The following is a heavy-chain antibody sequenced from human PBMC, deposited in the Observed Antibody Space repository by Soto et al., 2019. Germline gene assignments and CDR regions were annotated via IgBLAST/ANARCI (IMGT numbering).Heavy chain of an antibody. CDR1: GFTFSSYA. CDR2: ISGSGGST. V-gene: IGHV3-23*01. J-gene: IGHJ4*02. D-gene: IGHD6-13*01. CDR3: ATSGVCSWYVPFDY. Sequence: EVQLLESGGGLVQPGGSLRLSCAASGFTFSSYAMSWVRQAPGKGLEWVSAISGSGGSTYYADSVKGRFTISRDNSNTPLYLQMTSLRADDTALYYCATSGVCSWYVPFDYWGQGTLVTVSS.